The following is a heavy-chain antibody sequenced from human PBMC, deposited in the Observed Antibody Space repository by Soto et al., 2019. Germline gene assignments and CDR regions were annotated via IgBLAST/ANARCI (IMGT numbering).Heavy chain of an antibody. CDR2: IKKDGSEK. Sequence: GGSLRLSCAASGFTSSTYSMSWVRQAPGKGLEWVATIKKDGSEKYYVDSVKGRFTISGDNARNSLYLQMNSLRADDTAVYYCARVFETYYYANTGYYIHSYYGMDVWGQGTTVTVSS. D-gene: IGHD3-22*01. CDR3: ARVFETYYYANTGYYIHSYYGMDV. CDR1: GFTSSTYS. J-gene: IGHJ6*02. V-gene: IGHV3-7*04.